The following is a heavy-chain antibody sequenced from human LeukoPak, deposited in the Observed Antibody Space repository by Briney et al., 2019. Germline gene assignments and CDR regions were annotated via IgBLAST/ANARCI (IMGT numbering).Heavy chain of an antibody. Sequence: GGSLRLSCAASGFTFSSYSMNWVRQAPGKGLEWVSSISSSSSYIYYADSVKGRFTISRDNAKNSLYLQMNSLRAEDTAVYYCARDNILTGGNWFDPWGQGTLVTVSS. CDR3: ARDNILTGGNWFDP. V-gene: IGHV3-21*01. D-gene: IGHD3-9*01. J-gene: IGHJ5*02. CDR1: GFTFSSYS. CDR2: ISSSSSYI.